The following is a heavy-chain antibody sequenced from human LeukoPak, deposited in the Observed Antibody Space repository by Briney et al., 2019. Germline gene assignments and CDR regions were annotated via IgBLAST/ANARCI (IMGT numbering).Heavy chain of an antibody. CDR3: ARGGTVYYYDSSADAFDI. CDR2: IYYSGST. D-gene: IGHD3-22*01. CDR1: GGSISSYY. V-gene: IGHV4-59*01. J-gene: IGHJ3*02. Sequence: SETLSLTCTVSGGSISSYYWNWIRQPPGKGLEWIGYIYYSGSTNYNPSLKSRVTISVDTSKNQFSLKLSSVTAADTAVYYCARGGTVYYYDSSADAFDIWGQGTMVTVSS.